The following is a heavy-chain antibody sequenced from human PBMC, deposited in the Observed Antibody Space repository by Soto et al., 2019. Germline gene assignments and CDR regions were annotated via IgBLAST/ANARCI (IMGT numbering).Heavy chain of an antibody. Sequence: QVQLVESGGGVVQPGRSLRLSCAASGFTFSSDGMHWVRQAPGKGLEWVAVIWYDGSNKYYADSVKGRFTISSDNSKNTLYRQMNSLRAEDTAVYSCARDQSRGGATPLDSFDYWGQGTLVTVSS. CDR2: IWYDGSNK. D-gene: IGHD5-12*01. V-gene: IGHV3-33*01. CDR3: ARDQSRGGATPLDSFDY. CDR1: GFTFSSDG. J-gene: IGHJ4*02.